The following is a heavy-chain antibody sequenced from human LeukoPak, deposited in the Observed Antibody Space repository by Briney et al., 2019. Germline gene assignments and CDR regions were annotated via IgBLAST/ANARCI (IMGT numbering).Heavy chain of an antibody. J-gene: IGHJ4*02. CDR1: GFTFSNYA. CDR2: ISGSGVTT. Sequence: GGSLRLSCAASGFTFSNYAMSWVRQAPGKVLEWVSTISGSGVTTYYVDSVKGRFTISRDNSKNTLYLQMNSLRAEDTAIFYCAKESPHFDYWGQGTLVTVSS. V-gene: IGHV3-23*01. CDR3: AKESPHFDY.